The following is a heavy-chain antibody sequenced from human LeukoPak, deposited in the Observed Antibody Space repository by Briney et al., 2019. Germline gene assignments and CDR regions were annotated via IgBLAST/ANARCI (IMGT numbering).Heavy chain of an antibody. CDR1: GFTFSSYG. D-gene: IGHD3-10*01. J-gene: IGHJ4*02. V-gene: IGHV3-33*01. CDR2: IWYDGSNK. CDR3: ARTYYYDSGSYYNFDY. Sequence: GGSLRLSCAASGFTFSSYGMHWVRQAQGKGLEWVALIWYDGSNKYYADSVKGRFTISRDNSNYTLYLQMNSLRVEDTAVYYCARTYYYDSGSYYNFDYWGQGTLVTVSS.